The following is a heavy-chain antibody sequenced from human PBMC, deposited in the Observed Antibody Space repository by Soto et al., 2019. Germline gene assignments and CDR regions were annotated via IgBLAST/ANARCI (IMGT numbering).Heavy chain of an antibody. J-gene: IGHJ2*01. CDR1: GGAFSGYY. D-gene: IGHD3-9*01. Sequence: QVQLQQWGAGPLRPLETLSLTCGVSGGAFSGYYWAWIRQSPGKGLEWIGEINDRGSINYNPSLKSLVSISVDTSKNHYSLHLRSVTAADTAVYYCARESHDILTGPPWVWYFDLWGRGTLVTVSS. V-gene: IGHV4-34*01. CDR2: INDRGSI. CDR3: ARESHDILTGPPWVWYFDL.